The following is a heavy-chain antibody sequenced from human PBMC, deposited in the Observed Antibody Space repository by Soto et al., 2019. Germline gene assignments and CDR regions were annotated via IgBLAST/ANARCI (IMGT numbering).Heavy chain of an antibody. D-gene: IGHD4-4*01. Sequence: VGSLRLSCAASGFTFGSYGMHWVRQAPGKGLEWVAVIWYDGSNKYYADSVKGRFTISRDNSKNTLYLQMNSLRAEDTAVYYCAREQTMTTVVGFACGMDVWGKGTTVTVSS. CDR2: IWYDGSNK. CDR1: GFTFGSYG. V-gene: IGHV3-33*01. J-gene: IGHJ6*04. CDR3: AREQTMTTVVGFACGMDV.